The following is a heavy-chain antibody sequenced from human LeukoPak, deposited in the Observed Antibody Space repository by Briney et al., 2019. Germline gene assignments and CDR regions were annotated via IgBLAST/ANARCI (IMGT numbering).Heavy chain of an antibody. CDR1: RFTFSSYW. V-gene: IGHV3-7*03. J-gene: IGHJ2*01. CDR2: IKQDGSQK. D-gene: IGHD3-9*01. Sequence: GGSLRLSCTASRFTFSSYWMNWVRQAPGKGLEWVANIKQDGSQKYYVDSVKGRFTISRDNAKNTLYLQMNSLRAEDTAVYYCARVGYDILTGYGWYFDLWGRGTLVTVSS. CDR3: ARVGYDILTGYGWYFDL.